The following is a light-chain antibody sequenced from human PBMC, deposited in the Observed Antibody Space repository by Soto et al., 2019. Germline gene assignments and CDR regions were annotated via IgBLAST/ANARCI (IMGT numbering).Light chain of an antibody. V-gene: IGKV1-39*01. CDR1: QDISNS. J-gene: IGKJ5*01. CDR3: QQNYSPPPIT. Sequence: ASVGDRVTVTCQASQDISNSLNWYQHKPGEAPRLLIYDASSLQSGVPSRFSGSGSGTDFTLTISSLQPEDFATYYCQQNYSPPPITFGQGTRLEIK. CDR2: DAS.